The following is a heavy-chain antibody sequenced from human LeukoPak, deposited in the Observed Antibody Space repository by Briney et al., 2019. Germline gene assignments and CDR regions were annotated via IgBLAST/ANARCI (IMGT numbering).Heavy chain of an antibody. V-gene: IGHV1-2*02. Sequence: GAXXKVSCKASGYTFTGYYMHWVRQAPGQGLEWMGWINPNSGGTNYAQKFQGRVTMTRDTSISTAYMELSRLRSDDTAVYYCAAIFGVVPSGAFDIWGQGTMVTVSS. CDR2: INPNSGGT. D-gene: IGHD3-3*01. CDR1: GYTFTGYY. J-gene: IGHJ3*02. CDR3: AAIFGVVPSGAFDI.